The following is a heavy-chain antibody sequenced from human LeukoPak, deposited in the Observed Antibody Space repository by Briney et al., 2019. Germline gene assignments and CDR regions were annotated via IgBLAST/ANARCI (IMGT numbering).Heavy chain of an antibody. CDR3: ARDGRRRYYDSSGYFPPHY. V-gene: IGHV1-2*06. Sequence: ASVKVSCKASGYTFTGYYMHWVRQAPGQGLEWMGRINPNSGGTNYAQKFQGRVTMTRDTSISTAYMELSRLRSDDTAVYYRARDGRRRYYDSSGYFPPHYWGQGTLVTVSS. D-gene: IGHD3-22*01. J-gene: IGHJ4*02. CDR1: GYTFTGYY. CDR2: INPNSGGT.